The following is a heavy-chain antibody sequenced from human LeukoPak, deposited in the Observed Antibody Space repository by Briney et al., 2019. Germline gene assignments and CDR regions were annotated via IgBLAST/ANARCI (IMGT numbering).Heavy chain of an antibody. CDR2: IWYDGSNK. Sequence: GRSLRLSCAASGFTFSSYGMHWVRQAPGKGLEWVAVIWYDGSNKYYADSVKGRFTISRDNSKNPLYLQMNSRRAEDTAAHSCASVHYYDSSGHPGTIWGQATMVTVSS. J-gene: IGHJ3*02. CDR3: ASVHYYDSSGHPGTI. D-gene: IGHD3-22*01. V-gene: IGHV3-33*01. CDR1: GFTFSSYG.